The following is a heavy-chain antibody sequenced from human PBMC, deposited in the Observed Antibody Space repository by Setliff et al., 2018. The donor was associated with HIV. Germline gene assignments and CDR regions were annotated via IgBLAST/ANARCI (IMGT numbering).Heavy chain of an antibody. J-gene: IGHJ4*02. CDR1: GFTFSDYS. CDR3: AKDYNFWSAHGAHPVD. CDR2: IYSDGSNT. D-gene: IGHD3-3*01. V-gene: IGHV3-23*03. Sequence: GGSLRLSCAASGFTFSDYSMTWVRQAPGKGLEWVSVIYSDGSNTYYADSVKGRFTISRDNSKSTLYLQMNSLRAEDTAIYYCAKDYNFWSAHGAHPVDWGQGTLVTVSS.